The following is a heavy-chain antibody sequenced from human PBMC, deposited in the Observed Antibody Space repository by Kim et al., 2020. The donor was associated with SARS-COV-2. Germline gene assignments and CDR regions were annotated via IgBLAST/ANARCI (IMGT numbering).Heavy chain of an antibody. V-gene: IGHV1-8*01. CDR3: ARDYDSSGYCDY. J-gene: IGHJ4*02. D-gene: IGHD3-22*01. Sequence: GYAQKFQGRVTMTRNTSISTAYMELSSLRSEDTAVYYCARDYDSSGYCDYWGQGTLVTVSS.